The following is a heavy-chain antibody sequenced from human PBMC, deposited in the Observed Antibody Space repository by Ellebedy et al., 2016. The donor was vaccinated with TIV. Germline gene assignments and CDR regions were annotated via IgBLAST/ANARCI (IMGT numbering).Heavy chain of an antibody. V-gene: IGHV1-69-2*01. J-gene: IGHJ4*02. Sequence: ASVNVSCXVSVYTFTDYYMHWVQQAPGKGLEWMGLVDPEDGETIYAEKFQGRVTITADTSTDTAYMELSSLRSEDTAVYYCATLPRTSFLVPHQINDYWGQGTLVTVSS. CDR2: VDPEDGET. CDR3: ATLPRTSFLVPHQINDY. D-gene: IGHD3-3*01. CDR1: VYTFTDYY.